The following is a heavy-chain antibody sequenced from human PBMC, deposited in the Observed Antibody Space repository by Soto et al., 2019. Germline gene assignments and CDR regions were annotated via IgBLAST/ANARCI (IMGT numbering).Heavy chain of an antibody. CDR2: IYHSGST. D-gene: IGHD2-15*01. J-gene: IGHJ4*02. V-gene: IGHV4-30-2*01. CDR3: ASGHVVAAQH. CDR1: GGSISSGGYS. Sequence: QLQLQESGSGLVKPSQTLSLTCAVSGGSISSGGYSWSWIRQPPGKGLEWIGYIYHSGSTYYNPSPQSRVTIPVDMSNNQFPLKLSSVTAADTAVYYCASGHVVAAQHWGQGTLVTVSS.